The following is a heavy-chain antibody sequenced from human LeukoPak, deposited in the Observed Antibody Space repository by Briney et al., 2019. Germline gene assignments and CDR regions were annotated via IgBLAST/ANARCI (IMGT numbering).Heavy chain of an antibody. CDR1: GGSISSYY. CDR3: ARGPSRHLAELDY. Sequence: PSETLSLTCIVSGGSISSYYWSWIRQPPGKGLEWIGYIYYSGSTNYNPSLKSRVTISVDTSKNQFSLKLNSVTAADTAVYYCARGPSRHLAELDYWGQGTLVTVSS. V-gene: IGHV4-59*01. CDR2: IYYSGST. D-gene: IGHD3-10*01. J-gene: IGHJ4*02.